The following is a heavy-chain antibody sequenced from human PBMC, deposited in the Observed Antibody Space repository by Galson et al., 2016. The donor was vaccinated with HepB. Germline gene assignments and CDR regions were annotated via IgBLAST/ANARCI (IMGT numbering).Heavy chain of an antibody. CDR2: IDNDGTRT. D-gene: IGHD3-10*01. V-gene: IGHV3-74*01. Sequence: SLRLSCAGSGYPFGGSWMQWVRQAPGKGPVWVAHIDNDGTRTTYADSVKGRFTISRDNARNTLYLQVNSLRADDTAVYYCVRDWFGDHTWGQGTLVTVSA. CDR1: GYPFGGSW. CDR3: VRDWFGDHT. J-gene: IGHJ4*02.